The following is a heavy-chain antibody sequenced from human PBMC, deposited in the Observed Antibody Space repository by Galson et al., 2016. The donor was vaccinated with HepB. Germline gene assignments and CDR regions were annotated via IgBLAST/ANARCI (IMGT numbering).Heavy chain of an antibody. J-gene: IGHJ4*02. Sequence: SLRLSCAASGFTFSDYYVHWIRQAPGKGLEWVSYISSSGSTIYYADSVKGRFTISRDNAKNSVYLQMNSLRAEDTAVYYCARDYILWGFDYWGQGTLVTVSS. CDR3: ARDYILWGFDY. V-gene: IGHV3-11*01. CDR2: ISSSGSTI. CDR1: GFTFSDYY. D-gene: IGHD2-21*01.